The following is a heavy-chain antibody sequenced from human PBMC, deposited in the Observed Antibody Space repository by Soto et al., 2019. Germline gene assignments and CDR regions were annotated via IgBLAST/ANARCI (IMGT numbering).Heavy chain of an antibody. J-gene: IGHJ4*02. CDR1: GFSLSTSGVG. Sequence: QITLKESGPTLVTPTQTLTLTCTFSGFSLSTSGVGVGWIRQPPGKDLAWLALIYWDDDKRYSPSLKSRLTINKDTSKNQVVLTMTNVDPVDTGTYYCVHRQSGPGWNEGVFDYWGQGTLVTVSS. CDR3: VHRQSGPGWNEGVFDY. V-gene: IGHV2-5*02. D-gene: IGHD1-1*01. CDR2: IYWDDDK.